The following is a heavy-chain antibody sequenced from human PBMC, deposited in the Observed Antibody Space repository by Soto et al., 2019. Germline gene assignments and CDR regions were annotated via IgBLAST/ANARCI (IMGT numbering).Heavy chain of an antibody. CDR2: IYYSGST. J-gene: IGHJ4*02. CDR3: ARQRTSVVTQAYFDV. CDR1: GVPISTDDYY. V-gene: IGHV4-39*01. Sequence: SETLSLTCTVSGVPISTDDYYWTWIRQPPGKGLEWIGSIYYSGSTYNNPSLRSRVSMSIDTSKDQFSLKLKSVTAADTALYFCARQRTSVVTQAYFDVWGPGSLVTVSS. D-gene: IGHD2-21*02.